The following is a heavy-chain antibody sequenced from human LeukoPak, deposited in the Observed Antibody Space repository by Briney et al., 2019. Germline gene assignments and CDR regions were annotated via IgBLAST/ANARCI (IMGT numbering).Heavy chain of an antibody. CDR3: ARGDIVVVPAAIQDGEYFDY. V-gene: IGHV1-18*01. Sequence: GASVKVSCKASGYTFTSYGISWVRQAPGQGLEWMGWISAYNGNTNYAQKLQGRVTMTTDTSTSTAYMELRSLRSDDTAVYYCARGDIVVVPAAIQDGEYFDYWGQGTLVTVSS. D-gene: IGHD2-2*02. CDR2: ISAYNGNT. CDR1: GYTFTSYG. J-gene: IGHJ4*02.